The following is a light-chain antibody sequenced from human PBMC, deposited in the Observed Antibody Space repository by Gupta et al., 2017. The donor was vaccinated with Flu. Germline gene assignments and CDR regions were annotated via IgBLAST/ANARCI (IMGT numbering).Light chain of an antibody. J-gene: IGKJ1*01. V-gene: IGKV3-15*01. CDR1: QSVSSN. CDR3: QQYNNWTSDAA. CDR2: GAS. Sequence: DIVMTQSPATLSVSPGERATLSRSASQSVSSNLAWYQQKPGQAPRLLIYGASTSATGIPARFSGSGCGTGFTLTLSSLQSEDFAVDYCQQYNNWTSDAAFGQGTKVEIK.